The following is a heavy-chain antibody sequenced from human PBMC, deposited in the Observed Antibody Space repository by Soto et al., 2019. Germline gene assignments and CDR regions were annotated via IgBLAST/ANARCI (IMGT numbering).Heavy chain of an antibody. Sequence: PGGSLRLSCSASGFSISNFGMFWVRQAPGRGLEWISFISRSHSDIYYADSVKGRFTISRDNAKNTLLLQMNSLGAEDTAVYYCAKDSNKYSSSLRGHYFDDRGQGIAVTVSS. V-gene: IGHV3-48*03. CDR1: GFSISNFG. D-gene: IGHD4-4*01. CDR2: ISRSHSDI. J-gene: IGHJ4*02. CDR3: AKDSNKYSSSLRGHYFDD.